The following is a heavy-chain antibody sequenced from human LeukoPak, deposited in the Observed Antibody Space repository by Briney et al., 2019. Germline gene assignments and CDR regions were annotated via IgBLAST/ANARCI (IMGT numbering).Heavy chain of an antibody. CDR3: AREGGDGQRLDY. V-gene: IGHV1-69*05. Sequence: ASVKVSCKASGGTFSSYAISWVRQAPGQGLEWMGGIIPIFGTANYAQKFQGRVTITTDESTSTAYMELSSLRSEDTAVYYCAREGGDGQRLDYWGQGTLVTVSS. CDR1: GGTFSSYA. J-gene: IGHJ4*02. D-gene: IGHD5-24*01. CDR2: IIPIFGTA.